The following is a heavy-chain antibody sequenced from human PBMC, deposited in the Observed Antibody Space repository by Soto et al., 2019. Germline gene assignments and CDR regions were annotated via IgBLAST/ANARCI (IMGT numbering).Heavy chain of an antibody. V-gene: IGHV1-18*01. CDR3: ARPIYDLTGEETDAFDI. Sequence: QVQLVQSGAEVKKPGASVKVSCKSSGYTFTSYGISWVRQAPGQELEWMGWISAYNGNTNYAQKLQGRVTMTTDTSTSTAYMELRSLRSDDTAVYYCARPIYDLTGEETDAFDIWGQGTMVTVSS. J-gene: IGHJ3*02. CDR2: ISAYNGNT. CDR1: GYTFTSYG. D-gene: IGHD7-27*01.